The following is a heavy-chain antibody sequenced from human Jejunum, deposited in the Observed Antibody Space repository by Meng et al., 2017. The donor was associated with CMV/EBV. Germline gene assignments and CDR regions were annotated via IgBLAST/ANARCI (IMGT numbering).Heavy chain of an antibody. CDR2: INPSGYNT. D-gene: IGHD4/OR15-4a*01. CDR3: AKEGVLYGMDV. J-gene: IGHJ6*02. V-gene: IGHV1-46*01. CDR1: EYSFTDYY. Sequence: KATEYSFTDYYIHWVRQAPGQGLEWMAIINPSGYNTNYTQKFQGRITVTRDTSTRTVYMELKNLRFEDTAVYYCAKEGVLYGMDVWGQGTTVTVSS.